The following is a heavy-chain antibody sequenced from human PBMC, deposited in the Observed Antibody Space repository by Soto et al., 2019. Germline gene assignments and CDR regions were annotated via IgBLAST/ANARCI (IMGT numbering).Heavy chain of an antibody. CDR1: GGSLSNFG. Sequence: QVQLVQSGAEVKKPGSSVKVYCTASGGSLSNFGISWVRQTPGQGLEWMGAIIPVFGTPNYEQKFQDRVTINADESTTTVYMEVRSLTSEDTAVYYCARGDATKIVVTTYYAMDVWGQGTTVTVSS. J-gene: IGHJ6*02. CDR3: ARGDATKIVVTTYYAMDV. CDR2: IIPVFGTP. D-gene: IGHD3-22*01. V-gene: IGHV1-69*01.